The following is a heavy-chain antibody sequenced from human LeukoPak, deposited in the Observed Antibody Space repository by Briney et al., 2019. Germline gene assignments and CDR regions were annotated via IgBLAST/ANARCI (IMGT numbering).Heavy chain of an antibody. CDR2: IYYSGST. CDR1: GGSISSSSYY. V-gene: IGHV4-39*07. J-gene: IGHJ5*02. D-gene: IGHD2-15*01. CDR3: ARAGYCSGGSCYSRGGYNWFDP. Sequence: SETLSLTCTVSGGSISSSSYYWGWIRQPPGKGLEWIGSIYYSGSTYYNPSLKSRVTISVDTSKNQFSLKLSSVTAADTAVYYCARAGYCSGGSCYSRGGYNWFDPWGQGTLVTVSS.